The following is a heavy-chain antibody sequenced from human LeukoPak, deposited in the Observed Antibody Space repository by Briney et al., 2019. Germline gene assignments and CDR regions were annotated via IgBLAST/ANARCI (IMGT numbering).Heavy chain of an antibody. CDR1: GGSISSSSYY. Sequence: SETMSLTCIVSGGSISSSSYYWDWIRQPPGKGLEWIGRIYYSESIYYNPSLKSRGTISVDSSQTQFSLALSSVTAADTAVYYCARHRSGWFDPWGQGTLVTVSS. CDR2: IYYSESI. V-gene: IGHV4-39*01. CDR3: ARHRSGWFDP. D-gene: IGHD3-10*01. J-gene: IGHJ5*02.